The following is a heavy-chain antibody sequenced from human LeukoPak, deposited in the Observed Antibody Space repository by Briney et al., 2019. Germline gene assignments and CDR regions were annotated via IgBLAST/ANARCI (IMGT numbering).Heavy chain of an antibody. Sequence: SGGSLRLSCAASGFTFRSYSMNWVRQAPGKGLEWVSSISSSSSYIYYADSVKGRFTISRDNAKNSLYLQMNSLRAEDTAVYYCARDGGLDYSDYWGQGTLVTVSS. D-gene: IGHD3-16*01. CDR1: GFTFRSYS. CDR3: ARDGGLDYSDY. CDR2: ISSSSSYI. J-gene: IGHJ4*02. V-gene: IGHV3-21*01.